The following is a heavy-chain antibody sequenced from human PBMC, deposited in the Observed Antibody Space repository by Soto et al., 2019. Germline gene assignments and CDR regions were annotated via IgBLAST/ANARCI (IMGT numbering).Heavy chain of an antibody. V-gene: IGHV3-74*01. CDR3: ASNQGAVTWTWFDP. CDR2: INSDGSST. J-gene: IGHJ5*02. Sequence: GSLRLSCAASGITLSSYWMHWVRQAPGKGLVWVSRINSDGSSTSYADSVKGRFTISRDNAKNTLYLQMNSLRPEDTAVYYCASNQGAVTWTWFDPWGQGTLVTVSS. D-gene: IGHD3-3*01. CDR1: GITLSSYW.